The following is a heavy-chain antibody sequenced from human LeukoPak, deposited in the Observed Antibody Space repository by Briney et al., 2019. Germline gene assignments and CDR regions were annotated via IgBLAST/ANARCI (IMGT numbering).Heavy chain of an antibody. J-gene: IGHJ4*02. CDR1: GFTFSDYY. CDR2: IKQDGSEK. V-gene: IGHV3-7*01. CDR3: ARPYNWNYGTFEY. Sequence: PGGSLRLSCAASGFTFSDYYMSWIRQAPGKGLEWVANIKQDGSEKYYVDAVQGRFTISRDNAQNSLYLQMNSLSAEDTAVYYCARPYNWNYGTFEYWGQGTLVTVSS. D-gene: IGHD1-7*01.